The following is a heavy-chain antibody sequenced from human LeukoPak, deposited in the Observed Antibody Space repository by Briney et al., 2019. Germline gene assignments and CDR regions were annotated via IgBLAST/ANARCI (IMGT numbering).Heavy chain of an antibody. Sequence: GGSPRLSCATSGFAFSTYGMHWVRQAPGKGLEWVAVIRYDGSNQYYADSVKGRFTISRDNSKNTLILQMSSLRAEDTAIYYCARDWKTNSFDYWGQGALVTVS. D-gene: IGHD1-1*01. CDR3: ARDWKTNSFDY. CDR1: GFAFSTYG. J-gene: IGHJ4*02. V-gene: IGHV3-33*01. CDR2: IRYDGSNQ.